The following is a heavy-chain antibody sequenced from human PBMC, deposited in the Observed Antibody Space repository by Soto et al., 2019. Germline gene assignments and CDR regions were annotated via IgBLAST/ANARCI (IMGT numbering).Heavy chain of an antibody. CDR1: GFSISSYY. D-gene: IGHD1-26*01. CDR3: ARKPIGNRGQFDY. V-gene: IGHV4-59*08. CDR2: IYYSGST. Sequence: SETLSLTCTVSGFSISSYYWSWIRQPPGKGLEWIGYIYYSGSTNYNPSLKSRVTISVDTSKNQFSLKLSSVTAADTAVYYCARKPIGNRGQFDYWGQGTLVTVSS. J-gene: IGHJ4*02.